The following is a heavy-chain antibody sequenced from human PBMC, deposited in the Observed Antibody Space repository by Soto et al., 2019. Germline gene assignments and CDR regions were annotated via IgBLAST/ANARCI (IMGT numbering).Heavy chain of an antibody. CDR3: ARIGTVTTPDYYYYYMDV. J-gene: IGHJ6*03. V-gene: IGHV1-18*01. CDR1: GYTLTSCG. CDR2: ISAYNGNT. Sequence: ASVKVSCKASGYTLTSCGISWVRQAPGQGLEWMGWISAYNGNTNYAQKLQGRVTMTTDTSTSTAYMELRSLRSDDTAVYYCARIGTVTTPDYYYYYMDVWGKGTTVTVSS. D-gene: IGHD4-17*01.